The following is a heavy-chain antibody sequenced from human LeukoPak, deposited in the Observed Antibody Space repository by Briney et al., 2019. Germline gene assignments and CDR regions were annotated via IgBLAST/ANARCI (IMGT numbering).Heavy chain of an antibody. CDR2: IRYDGSNK. Sequence: GGSLRLSCAASGFTFSNYGMHWVRQAPGKGLEWVAFIRYDGSNKYYADSVKGRCTISRDNSKNTLYLQMNSLTAEDTAVYYCARDRMGAILYFDYWGQGTLVTVSS. CDR3: ARDRMGAILYFDY. CDR1: GFTFSNYG. V-gene: IGHV3-30*02. D-gene: IGHD1-26*01. J-gene: IGHJ4*02.